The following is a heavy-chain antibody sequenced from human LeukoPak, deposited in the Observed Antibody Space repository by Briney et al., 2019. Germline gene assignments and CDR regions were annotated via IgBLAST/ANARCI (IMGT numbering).Heavy chain of an antibody. D-gene: IGHD6-25*01. CDR1: GGSISSGGYY. CDR2: IYTSGST. J-gene: IGHJ2*01. CDR3: AGSGGRDWYFDL. V-gene: IGHV4-61*02. Sequence: SETLSLTCTVSGGSISSGGYYWSWIRQPAGKGLEWIGRIYTSGSTNYNPSLKSRVTISVDTSKNQFSLKLSSVTAADMAVYYCAGSGGRDWYFDLWGRGTLVTVSS.